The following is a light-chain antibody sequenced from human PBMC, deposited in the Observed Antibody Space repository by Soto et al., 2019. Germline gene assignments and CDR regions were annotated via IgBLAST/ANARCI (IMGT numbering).Light chain of an antibody. CDR1: SANIGAGCD. V-gene: IGLV1-40*01. Sequence: QSVLTQPPSVSGAPGQRVTISCTGSSANIGAGCDVHWYQQLPGTAPKLLIYGNRNRPSGVPDRVSGSKSGTSASLAITGLQAEYDADYSCQSYYSSLSGSVFGTGTKLTVL. CDR3: QSYYSSLSGSV. CDR2: GNR. J-gene: IGLJ1*01.